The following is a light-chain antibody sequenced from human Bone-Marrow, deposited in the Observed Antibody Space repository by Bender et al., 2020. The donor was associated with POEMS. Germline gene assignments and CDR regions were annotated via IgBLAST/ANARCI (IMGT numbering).Light chain of an antibody. J-gene: IGLJ3*02. CDR2: SSH. CDR1: SSNIGAHA. Sequence: QSVLTQPPSASGTPGQRVTISCSGGSSNIGAHAVNWYQHLPGTAPKLLIYSSHRRPSEVPDRFSGSRSGTSASLASSGIQSEDEADYYCEVWDDSLNGWVVGGGTKLTVL. CDR3: EVWDDSLNGWV. V-gene: IGLV1-44*01.